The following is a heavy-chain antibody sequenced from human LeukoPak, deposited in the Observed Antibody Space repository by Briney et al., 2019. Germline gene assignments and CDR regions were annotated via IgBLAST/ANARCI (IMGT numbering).Heavy chain of an antibody. CDR1: GYTFTSYG. CDR3: AREPQGLAPFDI. D-gene: IGHD5-12*01. Sequence: ASVKVSCKASGYTFTSYGISWVRQAPGHGLECMGWISAYNGNTNYAQKLQGRVTMTTDTSTSTAYMELRSLRSDDTAVYYCAREPQGLAPFDIWGQGTMVTVSS. J-gene: IGHJ3*02. CDR2: ISAYNGNT. V-gene: IGHV1-18*04.